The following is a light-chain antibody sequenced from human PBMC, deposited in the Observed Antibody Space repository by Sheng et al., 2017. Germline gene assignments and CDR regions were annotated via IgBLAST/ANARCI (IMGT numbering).Light chain of an antibody. CDR1: SLRSYY. CDR3: AVWDDSLNGPV. Sequence: SSELTQDPAVSVALGQTVRITCQGDSLRSYYASWYQQKPGQAPVLVIYGKNNRPSGIPDRFSGSSSGNTASLTITGAQAEDEADYYCAVWDDSLNGPVFGGGTKLTVL. V-gene: IGLV3-19*01. J-gene: IGLJ2*01. CDR2: GKN.